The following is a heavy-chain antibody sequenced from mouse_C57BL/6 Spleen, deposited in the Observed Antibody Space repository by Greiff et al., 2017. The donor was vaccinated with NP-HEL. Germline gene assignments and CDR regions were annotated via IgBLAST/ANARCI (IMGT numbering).Heavy chain of an antibody. D-gene: IGHD2-5*01. J-gene: IGHJ4*01. CDR2: ISSGGGYN. Sequence: EVMLVESGEGLVKPGGSLKLSCAASGFTFSSYAMSWVRQTPEQRLEWVAYISSGGGYNYYAATVKGRFTISRDNARNTLYLQKSSVKSEDTAMYDCTREGYSNYYAMDDWGKGATVTVAT. CDR3: TREGYSNYYAMDD. CDR1: GFTFSSYA. V-gene: IGHV5-9-1*02.